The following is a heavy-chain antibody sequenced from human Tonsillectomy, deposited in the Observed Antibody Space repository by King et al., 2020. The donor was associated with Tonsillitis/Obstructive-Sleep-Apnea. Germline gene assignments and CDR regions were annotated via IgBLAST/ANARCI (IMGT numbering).Heavy chain of an antibody. CDR3: ARMTYGDYHFDY. CDR2: IDWDDDK. J-gene: IGHJ4*02. V-gene: IGHV2-70*11. CDR1: GLSLSTSGMC. D-gene: IGHD4-17*01. Sequence: VTLKESGPALVKPPQTLTLTCTFSGLSLSTSGMCVSWIRQPPGKALEWLARIDWDDDKYYSTSLKTRLTISKDTSKNQVVLTMTNMDPVDTATYFCARMTYGDYHFDYWGQGTLVTVSS.